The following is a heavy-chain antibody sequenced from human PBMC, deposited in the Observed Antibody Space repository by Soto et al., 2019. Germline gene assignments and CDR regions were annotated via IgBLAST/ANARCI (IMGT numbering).Heavy chain of an antibody. CDR1: GFTFSSYS. CDR3: ARDCKNVVVPAYGPNNWFDP. D-gene: IGHD2-2*01. V-gene: IGHV3-48*01. Sequence: GGSLRLSCAASGFTFSSYSTNWVRQAPGKGLEWVSYISSSSSTIYYADSVKGRFTISRDNAKNSLYLQMNSLRAEDTAVYYCARDCKNVVVPAYGPNNWFDPWGQGTLVTVSS. CDR2: ISSSSSTI. J-gene: IGHJ5*02.